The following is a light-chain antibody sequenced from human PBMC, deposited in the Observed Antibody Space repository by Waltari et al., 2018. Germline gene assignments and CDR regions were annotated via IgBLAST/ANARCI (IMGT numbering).Light chain of an antibody. CDR3: QQYNRWPPIT. V-gene: IGKV3-15*01. CDR1: QSVSSN. J-gene: IGKJ5*01. Sequence: EIVMTQSPATLSVSPGETAPFSCRASQSVSSNVAWYQKKPGQAPRLLIYDASTRATSIPAKFRGSGSGTEFTLTISSLQSEDFAVYYCQQYNRWPPITFGHGTRLEIK. CDR2: DAS.